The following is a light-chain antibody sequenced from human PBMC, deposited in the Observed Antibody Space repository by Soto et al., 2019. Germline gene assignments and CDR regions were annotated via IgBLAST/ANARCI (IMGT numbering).Light chain of an antibody. Sequence: DIQMTQSPSSLSASVGDRVTITCRASQSIATYLNWYQQNSGNAPNLLIYVASTLQSGVPSRFSGSGSGTDFTLTISSLQPEDFATCYCQQTYRTPRTFGQGTKVEIK. CDR2: VAS. CDR3: QQTYRTPRT. CDR1: QSIATY. V-gene: IGKV1-39*01. J-gene: IGKJ1*01.